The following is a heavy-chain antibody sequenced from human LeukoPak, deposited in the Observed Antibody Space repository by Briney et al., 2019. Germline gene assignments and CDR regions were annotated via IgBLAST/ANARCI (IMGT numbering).Heavy chain of an antibody. Sequence: PGRSLRLSCAASGFTFSSYAMHWVRQAPGKGLEWVAVISYDGSNKYYADSVKGRFTISRDNSKNTLYLQMNSLRAEDTAVYYCARDSGSYGEDYWGQGTLVTVSS. D-gene: IGHD1-26*01. V-gene: IGHV3-30*14. CDR1: GFTFSSYA. J-gene: IGHJ4*02. CDR3: ARDSGSYGEDY. CDR2: ISYDGSNK.